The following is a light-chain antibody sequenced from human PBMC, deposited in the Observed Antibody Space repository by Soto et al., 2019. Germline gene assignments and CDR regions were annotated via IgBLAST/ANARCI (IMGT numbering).Light chain of an antibody. CDR1: SGHSNYA. CDR3: QTWGSGIVV. CDR2: LNSDGSH. V-gene: IGLV4-69*01. Sequence: QPVLTQSPSASASLGASVKLTCTLSSGHSNYAIAWHEQHSEKGRRYLMKLNSDGSHSKGDGIPDRFSGSSSGAERYLTISSLQSEDEADYYCQTWGSGIVVFGGGTKLTVL. J-gene: IGLJ2*01.